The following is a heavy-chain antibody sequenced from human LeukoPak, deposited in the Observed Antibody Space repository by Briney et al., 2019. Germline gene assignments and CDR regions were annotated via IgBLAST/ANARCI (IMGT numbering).Heavy chain of an antibody. CDR1: GFTFSTYW. CDR3: ARREYMWLDP. J-gene: IGHJ5*02. D-gene: IGHD2/OR15-2a*01. V-gene: IGHV3-7*01. CDR2: IKRDGSDK. Sequence: PGGSLRLSCGAAGFTFSTYWMSWVRQAPGKGLEWVANIKRDGSDKYYVDSVKGRFTISRDNAKNSLYLQMNSLRAEDTAVYYCARREYMWLDPWGQGTLVTVSS.